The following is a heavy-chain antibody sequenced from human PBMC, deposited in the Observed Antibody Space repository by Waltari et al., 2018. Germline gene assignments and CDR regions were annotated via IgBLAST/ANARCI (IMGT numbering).Heavy chain of an antibody. D-gene: IGHD3-16*01. CDR3: ATALTPKSLARPDAFAL. V-gene: IGHV3-21*01. Sequence: EVQLVGCGGGVGKRGGALRLSCLASGFTSSRYSLNCIRLTPGKRVECVASISSISYYRDDADSGDGRFTHSRDNAKNYLYLLMNRLSAEDTGVYYCATALTPKSLARPDAFALWGQGTMLSVSS. J-gene: IGHJ3*01. CDR1: GFTSSRYS. CDR2: ISSISYYR.